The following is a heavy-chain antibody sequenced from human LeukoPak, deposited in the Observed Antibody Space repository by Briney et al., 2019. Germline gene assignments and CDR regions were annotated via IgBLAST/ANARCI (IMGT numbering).Heavy chain of an antibody. CDR3: ARAHYIYYGSYAFDI. CDR1: GGSFSGYY. V-gene: IGHV4-34*01. Sequence: SETLSLTCAVYGGSFSGYYWSWIRQPPGKGLEWIGEINHSGSTNYNPSLKSRVTISVDTSKNQFSLKLSSVTAADTAVYYCARAHYIYYGSYAFDIWGQGTMVTVSS. D-gene: IGHD4-17*01. CDR2: INHSGST. J-gene: IGHJ3*02.